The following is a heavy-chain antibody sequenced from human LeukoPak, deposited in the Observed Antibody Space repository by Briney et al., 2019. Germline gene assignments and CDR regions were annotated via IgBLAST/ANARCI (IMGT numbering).Heavy chain of an antibody. CDR2: ISSSGSTI. J-gene: IGHJ5*02. Sequence: GGSLRLSCAASGFTFSDYYMSWMRQAPGKGLEWVSYISSSGSTIYYADSVKGRFTISRDNAKNSLYLQMNSLRAEDTAVYYCARERGRFCYGYGTSDWFDPWGQGTLVTVSS. CDR1: GFTFSDYY. D-gene: IGHD5-18*01. CDR3: ARERGRFCYGYGTSDWFDP. V-gene: IGHV3-11*01.